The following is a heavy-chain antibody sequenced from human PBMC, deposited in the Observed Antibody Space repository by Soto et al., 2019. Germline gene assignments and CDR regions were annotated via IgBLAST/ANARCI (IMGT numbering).Heavy chain of an antibody. D-gene: IGHD3-3*01. CDR1: GFTFSSYA. J-gene: IGHJ6*02. Sequence: QVQLVESGGGVVQPGRSLRLSCAASGFTFSSYAMHWVRQAPGKGLEWVAVISYDGSNKYYADSVKGRFTISRDNSKNELSXQMNSLRAEDTAVYYCARDHPYYDFWSGYSDGMDVWGQGTTVTVSS. CDR2: ISYDGSNK. CDR3: ARDHPYYDFWSGYSDGMDV. V-gene: IGHV3-30-3*01.